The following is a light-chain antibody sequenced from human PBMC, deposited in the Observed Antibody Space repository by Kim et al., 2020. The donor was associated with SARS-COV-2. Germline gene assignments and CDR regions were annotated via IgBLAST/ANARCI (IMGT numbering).Light chain of an antibody. V-gene: IGKV3-15*01. Sequence: SPGERATLSCRASQSVGRNVAWYHQKPGQAPRLLIYDASTRATGIPARFSGSGSGTEFSLTITSLQSEDFAVYYCQQYKNWPPLTFGGGTKVDIK. CDR3: QQYKNWPPLT. J-gene: IGKJ4*01. CDR1: QSVGRN. CDR2: DAS.